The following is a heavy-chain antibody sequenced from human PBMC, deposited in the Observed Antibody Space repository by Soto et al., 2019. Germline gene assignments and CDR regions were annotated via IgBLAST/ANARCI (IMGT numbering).Heavy chain of an antibody. Sequence: QLQLQESGPGLVKPSETLSLTCTVSGGSISSSSYYWGWIRQPPGKGLEWIGSIYYSGSTYYNPSLKARVTISVDTSKSHFSLKLSSVTAADTAVYYCARHVQGYCSGGSCNRFDPWGQGTLVTVSS. J-gene: IGHJ5*02. D-gene: IGHD2-15*01. CDR3: ARHVQGYCSGGSCNRFDP. V-gene: IGHV4-39*01. CDR1: GGSISSSSYY. CDR2: IYYSGST.